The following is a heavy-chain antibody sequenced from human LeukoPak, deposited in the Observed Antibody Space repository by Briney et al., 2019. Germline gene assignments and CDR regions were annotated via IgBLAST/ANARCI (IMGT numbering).Heavy chain of an antibody. CDR2: INHSGST. J-gene: IGHJ6*02. D-gene: IGHD2-15*01. CDR1: GGSFSRYY. V-gene: IGHV4-34*01. CDR3: ARGLVAVVAATRVAYYGMDV. Sequence: SETLSLTCAVYGGSFSRYYWSWIRQPPGKGLEWIGEINHSGSTNYNPSLKSRVTISVDTSKNQFSLKLSSVTAADTAVYYCARGLVAVVAATRVAYYGMDVWGQGTTVTVSS.